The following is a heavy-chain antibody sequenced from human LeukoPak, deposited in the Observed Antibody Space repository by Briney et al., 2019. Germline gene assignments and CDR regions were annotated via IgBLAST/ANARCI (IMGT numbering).Heavy chain of an antibody. J-gene: IGHJ4*02. Sequence: SETLSLTCSVSGGSISSGSYYWVWIRQPPGKGLEWIGRIYYSGSAYYSPSLKSRVTISVDTSKNQFSLRLGSVTAADTAVYYCARTGDSSRGEPSFDYWGRGTLVTVSS. D-gene: IGHD3-16*01. CDR2: IYYSGSA. V-gene: IGHV4-39*01. CDR3: ARTGDSSRGEPSFDY. CDR1: GGSISSGSYY.